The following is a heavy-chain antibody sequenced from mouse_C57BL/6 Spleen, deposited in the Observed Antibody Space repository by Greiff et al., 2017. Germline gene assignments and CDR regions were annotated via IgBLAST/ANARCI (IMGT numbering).Heavy chain of an antibody. CDR3: ARRGTCFDV. Sequence: QVQLQQPGAELVRPGSSVKLSCKASGYTFTSYWMEWVKQRPGQGLEWIGYIYPSDSETHYHQKFKDKATLTVDKSSSTAYMQRSSLTSEDSAVYYCARRGTCFDVWGTGTTVTGSS. CDR2: IYPSDSET. J-gene: IGHJ1*03. V-gene: IGHV1-61*01. D-gene: IGHD3-3*01. CDR1: GYTFTSYW.